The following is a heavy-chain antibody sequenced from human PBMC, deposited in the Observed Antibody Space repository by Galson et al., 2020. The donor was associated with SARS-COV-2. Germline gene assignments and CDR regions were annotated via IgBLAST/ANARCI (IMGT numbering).Heavy chain of an antibody. CDR2: IYAGDGT. CDR3: ARGRGYYGSGSYNYGMDV. J-gene: IGHJ6*02. Sequence: VIYAGDGTKYADSVKGRFTISRHNSNNTLYLQMNSLRAEDTAVYYCARGRGYYGSGSYNYGMDVWGQGTTVTVS. D-gene: IGHD3-10*01. V-gene: IGHV3-53*04.